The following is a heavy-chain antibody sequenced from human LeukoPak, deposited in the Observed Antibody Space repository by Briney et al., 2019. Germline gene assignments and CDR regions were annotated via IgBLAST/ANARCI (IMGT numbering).Heavy chain of an antibody. CDR1: GASISSDDYY. CDR3: AREVSTKAPTSRLFSHYFDT. Sequence: SETLSLTCTVSGASISSDDYYWGWIRQPPGKGLEWVGSIFYRGNAYYKPSLKRRVTISVDTSKNQFSLKLSSVTAADTAVYYCAREVSTKAPTSRLFSHYFDTWGQGTLVLVSS. CDR2: IFYRGNA. V-gene: IGHV4-39*07. D-gene: IGHD5/OR15-5a*01. J-gene: IGHJ5*02.